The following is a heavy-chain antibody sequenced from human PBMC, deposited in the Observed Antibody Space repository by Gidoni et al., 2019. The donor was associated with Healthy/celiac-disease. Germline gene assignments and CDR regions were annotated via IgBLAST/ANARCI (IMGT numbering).Heavy chain of an antibody. V-gene: IGHV1-24*01. CDR2: FVPEDGET. CDR3: ATGWAVGDYGGMDV. D-gene: IGHD4-17*01. J-gene: IGHJ6*02. Sequence: QVQLVQSGAEVTKPGASVKVSCKVSGYPLTELSMPWVRQAPGKGLEWMGGFVPEDGETIYAQKFQGRVTMTEDTSTDTAYMELSSLRSEDTAVYYCATGWAVGDYGGMDVWGQGTTVTVSS. CDR1: GYPLTELS.